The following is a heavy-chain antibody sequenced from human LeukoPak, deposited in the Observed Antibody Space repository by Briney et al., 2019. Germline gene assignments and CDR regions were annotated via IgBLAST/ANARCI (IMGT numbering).Heavy chain of an antibody. J-gene: IGHJ4*02. CDR3: ARYVVYGSGKYYFDY. CDR2: INYGGTT. V-gene: IGHV4-59*05. CDR1: GDSISSYY. Sequence: SETLSLTCTVSGDSISSYYWSWIRQPPGKELEWIASINYGGTTYYNPSLKSRVTISVDTSKNQFSLRLSSVTAADTAVYLCARYVVYGSGKYYFDYWGQGSLVTVSS. D-gene: IGHD3-10*01.